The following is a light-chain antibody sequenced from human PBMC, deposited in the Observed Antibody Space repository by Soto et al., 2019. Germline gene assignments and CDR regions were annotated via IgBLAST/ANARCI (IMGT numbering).Light chain of an antibody. CDR2: AAS. J-gene: IGKJ4*01. Sequence: DIQMTQSPSSLSAYVGDRVTITCRASQSISSYLNWYQQKPGKAPKLLIYAASSLQSGVPSRFSGSGSGTDFTLTISSLQSEDFAVYYCQQYNNWPLTFGGGTKVDI. V-gene: IGKV1-39*01. CDR1: QSISSY. CDR3: QQYNNWPLT.